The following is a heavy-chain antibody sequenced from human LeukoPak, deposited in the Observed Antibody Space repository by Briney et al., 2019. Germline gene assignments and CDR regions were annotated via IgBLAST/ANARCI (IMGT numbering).Heavy chain of an antibody. CDR1: GFTVNSNY. CDR3: ARYTATNWSGYYH. D-gene: IGHD3-3*01. CDR2: IYSGGST. V-gene: IGHV3-66*01. Sequence: GGSLRLSCAASGFTVNSNYMSWVRQAPGKGLEWVSVIYSGGSTYYADSVKGRFTISRDNSKNTLYLQMNSLRAEDTAVYYCARYTATNWSGYYHWGQGTLVTVSS. J-gene: IGHJ4*02.